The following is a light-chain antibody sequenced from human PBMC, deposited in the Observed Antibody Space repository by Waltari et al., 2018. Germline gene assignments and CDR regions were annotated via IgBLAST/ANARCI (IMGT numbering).Light chain of an antibody. CDR3: QQRSNWLT. CDR1: QSITHY. J-gene: IGKJ4*01. Sequence: EIVLTQSPATLSLSPGEEATLSCRASQSITHYFAWYQQKPGQAPRLLIYDAPNRATGIPARFSGSGSGTDFTLTISSLEPEDFAVYYCQQRSNWLTFGGGTKVEIK. V-gene: IGKV3-11*01. CDR2: DAP.